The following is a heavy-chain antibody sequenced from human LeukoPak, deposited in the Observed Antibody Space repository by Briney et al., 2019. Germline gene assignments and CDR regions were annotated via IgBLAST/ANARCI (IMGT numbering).Heavy chain of an antibody. CDR2: INWNGGDT. J-gene: IGHJ4*02. CDR1: GFTFDDYG. CDR3: VRSISSWELLFDY. Sequence: PGGSLRLSCAASGFTFDDYGMSWVRQAPGKGLEWVSGINWNGGDTYYADSVKGRFTITRDNRKNSLYLQMISLRVEDTALYYCVRSISSWELLFDYWGQGTLVTVSS. V-gene: IGHV3-20*04. D-gene: IGHD2-15*01.